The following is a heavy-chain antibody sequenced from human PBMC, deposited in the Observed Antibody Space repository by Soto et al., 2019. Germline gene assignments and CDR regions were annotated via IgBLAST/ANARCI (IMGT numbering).Heavy chain of an antibody. D-gene: IGHD2-15*01. CDR1: GGTFSSYA. Sequence: SVKISCKASGGTFSSYAISWVRQAPGQGLEWMGGIIPIFGTANYAQKLQGRVTITADKSTSTDYMELSSLRSEDTAVYYCAREDSEGYCSGGSCPTGAFDIWGQGTMFTVSS. CDR2: IIPIFGTA. J-gene: IGHJ3*02. V-gene: IGHV1-69*06. CDR3: AREDSEGYCSGGSCPTGAFDI.